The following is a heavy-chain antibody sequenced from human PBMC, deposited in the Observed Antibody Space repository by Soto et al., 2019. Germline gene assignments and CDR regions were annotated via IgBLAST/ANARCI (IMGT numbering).Heavy chain of an antibody. V-gene: IGHV4-4*02. J-gene: IGHJ4*02. CDR1: GGSISSSNW. Sequence: SETLSLTCAVSGGSISSSNWWSWVRQPPGKGLEWIGEIYHSGGTNYNPSLKSRVTISVDKSKNQFSLKLSSLRSEDTAVYYCASQFAGYCSGGSCYDKSQGYFDYWGQGTLVTVSS. D-gene: IGHD2-15*01. CDR2: IYHSGGT. CDR3: ASQFAGYCSGGSCYDKSQGYFDY.